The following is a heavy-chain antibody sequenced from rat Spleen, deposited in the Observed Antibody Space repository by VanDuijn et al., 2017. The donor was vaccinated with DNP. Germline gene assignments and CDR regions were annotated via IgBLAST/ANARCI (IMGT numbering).Heavy chain of an antibody. J-gene: IGHJ4*01. CDR3: TRAPYGSWALDA. CDR1: GFSLTSYG. D-gene: IGHD1-3*01. CDR2: ISSGGRT. Sequence: QVQLKESGPGLVQPSQTLSLTCTVSGFSLTSYGVSWVRQPPGKGLEWIAAISSGGRTYSNSVLKSRLSIRRDTSKSQVFLQMDSLQTEETAIYFCTRAPYGSWALDAWGQGTSVTVSS. V-gene: IGHV2S12*01.